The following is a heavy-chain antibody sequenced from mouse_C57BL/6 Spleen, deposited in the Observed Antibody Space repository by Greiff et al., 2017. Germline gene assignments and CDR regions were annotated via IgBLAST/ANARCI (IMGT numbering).Heavy chain of an antibody. CDR2: ISSGSSTI. V-gene: IGHV5-17*01. Sequence: EVQGVESGGGLVKPGGSLKLSCAASGFTFSDFGMHWVRQAPEKGLEWVAYISSGSSTIYYADTVKGRFTISRDNARNTLCLQMTSLRSEDTAMYYCARDYGSSLFDYWGQGTTRTVSS. D-gene: IGHD1-1*01. J-gene: IGHJ2*01. CDR1: GFTFSDFG. CDR3: ARDYGSSLFDY.